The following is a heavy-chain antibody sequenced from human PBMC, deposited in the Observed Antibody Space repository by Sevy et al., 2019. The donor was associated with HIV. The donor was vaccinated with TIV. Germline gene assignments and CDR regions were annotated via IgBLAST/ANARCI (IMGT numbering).Heavy chain of an antibody. CDR1: GGSFTGYY. D-gene: IGHD3-10*02. Sequence: SETLSLTCAVYGGSFTGYYWSWIRQPPGKGLEWIGEINSSGSTIYNPSLKSRVTISVDSSKNQFYLKLSSVTAADAAVYYCARGSTYADDTHVTQCFDNWGQGALVTVSS. CDR3: ARGSTYADDTHVTQCFDN. J-gene: IGHJ4*02. CDR2: INSSGST. V-gene: IGHV4-34*01.